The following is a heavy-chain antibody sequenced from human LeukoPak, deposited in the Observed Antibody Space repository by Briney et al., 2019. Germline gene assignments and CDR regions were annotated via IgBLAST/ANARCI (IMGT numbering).Heavy chain of an antibody. V-gene: IGHV4-38-2*02. Sequence: PSETLSLTCTVSGYSISSGYYWGWIRQPPGKGLEWIGSIYHSGSTYYNPSLKSRVTISVDTSKNQFSLKLSSVTAADTAVYYCARGEVKIAAAGTEGDAFDIWGQGTMVTVSS. J-gene: IGHJ3*02. CDR3: ARGEVKIAAAGTEGDAFDI. D-gene: IGHD6-13*01. CDR1: GYSISSGYY. CDR2: IYHSGST.